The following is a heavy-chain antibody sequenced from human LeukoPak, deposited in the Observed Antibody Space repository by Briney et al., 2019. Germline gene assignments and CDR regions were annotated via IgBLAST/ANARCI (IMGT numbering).Heavy chain of an antibody. J-gene: IGHJ4*02. V-gene: IGHV4-4*07. D-gene: IGHD3-16*01. CDR1: GGSISNYY. CDR2: IYTSGST. Sequence: SETLSLTCTISGGSISNYYWSWIRQPAGKGLEWIGRIYTSGSTNYNPSLKSRVTISVDTSKNQFSLKLSSVTAADTAVYYCARGEDHRTTIGPFDYWGQGTLVTVSS. CDR3: ARGEDHRTTIGPFDY.